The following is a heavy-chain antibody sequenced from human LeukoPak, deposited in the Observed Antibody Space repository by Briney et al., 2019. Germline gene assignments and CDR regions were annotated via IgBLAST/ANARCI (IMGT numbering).Heavy chain of an antibody. D-gene: IGHD6-19*01. CDR2: ISYDGSNK. J-gene: IGHJ4*02. CDR1: GFTFSSYA. Sequence: GGSLRLSCAASGFTFSSYAMHWVRQAPGKGLEWVAVISYDGSNKYYADSVKGRFTISRDNSKNTLYLQMNSLRAEDTAVYYCARARGYSSGWSFDYWGQGTLVTVSS. V-gene: IGHV3-30-3*01. CDR3: ARARGYSSGWSFDY.